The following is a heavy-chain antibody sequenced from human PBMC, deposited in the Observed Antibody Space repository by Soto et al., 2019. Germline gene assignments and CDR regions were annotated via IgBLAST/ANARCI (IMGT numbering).Heavy chain of an antibody. CDR2: ISSRSYT. D-gene: IGHD1-26*01. CDR3: ARAIGYAFDI. J-gene: IGHJ3*02. V-gene: IGHV3-21*01. Sequence: EVQLVESGGGLVQPGGSLRLSCAASGFTFSTSSLYWVRQAPGKGLEWVSSISSRSYTYYADSVKGRFTISRDNAKNSLYLQMNSLRAEDTAVYYCARAIGYAFDIWGQGTMVTVSS. CDR1: GFTFSTSS.